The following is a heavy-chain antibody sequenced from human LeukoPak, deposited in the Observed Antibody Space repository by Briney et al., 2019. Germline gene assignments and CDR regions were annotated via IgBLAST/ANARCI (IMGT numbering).Heavy chain of an antibody. Sequence: GGSLRLSCAASGFTFSTYAMSWVRQAPGEGLQWVSAISGSGGSTYYADSVKGRFTISRDNSKNTLYLQMNSLRAEDTAVYYCAKDRDYYDSSGPDAFDIWGQGTMVTVSS. D-gene: IGHD3-22*01. V-gene: IGHV3-23*01. CDR2: ISGSGGST. J-gene: IGHJ3*02. CDR3: AKDRDYYDSSGPDAFDI. CDR1: GFTFSTYA.